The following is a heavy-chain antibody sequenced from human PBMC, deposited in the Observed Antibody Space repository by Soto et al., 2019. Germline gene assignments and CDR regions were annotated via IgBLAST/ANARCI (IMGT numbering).Heavy chain of an antibody. J-gene: IGHJ4*02. CDR3: ARCGGYCIYFDY. CDR1: GYTFTSYG. D-gene: IGHD2-2*03. V-gene: IGHV1-18*01. Sequence: SVKGSCEASGYTFTSYGISWGRQAPGQGLEWMGWISAYNGNTNYAQKLQGRVTMTTDTSTSTAYMELRSLRSDDTAVYYCARCGGYCIYFDYWGQGTLVTVSS. CDR2: ISAYNGNT.